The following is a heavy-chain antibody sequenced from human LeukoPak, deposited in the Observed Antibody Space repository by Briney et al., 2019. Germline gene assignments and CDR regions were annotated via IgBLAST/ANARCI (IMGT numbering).Heavy chain of an antibody. D-gene: IGHD6-19*01. CDR2: IWFDGSNK. J-gene: IGHJ4*02. CDR1: GFTFSSYG. V-gene: IGHV3-33*01. Sequence: PGRSLRLSCAASGFTFSSYGMHWVRQAPGKGLEWVAVIWFDGSNKYYADSVRGRFTISRDNSKNTLSQQMNSLRAEDTAVYYCARVESGWSLTAYFDFWGQGTLVTVSS. CDR3: ARVESGWSLTAYFDF.